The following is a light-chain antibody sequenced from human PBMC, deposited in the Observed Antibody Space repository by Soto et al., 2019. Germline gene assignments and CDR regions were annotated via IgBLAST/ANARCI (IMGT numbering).Light chain of an antibody. Sequence: DIQMTPSPSSLSASVGDRVTITCRASQGISNYLAWYQQKPGKVPKLLMYGASTLQSGVPSRFSGSGSGTEFTLIISSLQPEDVATYYCQKYNSAPQTFGPGTKVDIK. CDR3: QKYNSAPQT. J-gene: IGKJ3*01. V-gene: IGKV1-27*01. CDR1: QGISNY. CDR2: GAS.